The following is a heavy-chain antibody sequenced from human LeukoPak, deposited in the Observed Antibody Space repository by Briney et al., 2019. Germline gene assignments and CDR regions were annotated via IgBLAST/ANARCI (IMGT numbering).Heavy chain of an antibody. V-gene: IGHV4-59*01. D-gene: IGHD5-12*01. CDR3: ARGLLVGNSGYYFDY. Sequence: PSETLSLTCTVSGGSISSYYWTWIRQPPGKGLEWIGYIHYSGSTNYHPSLKSRVSLSVDTSKKQFSLELSSVTAADTAMYYCARGLLVGNSGYYFDYWGQGTLVTVSS. CDR1: GGSISSYY. J-gene: IGHJ4*02. CDR2: IHYSGST.